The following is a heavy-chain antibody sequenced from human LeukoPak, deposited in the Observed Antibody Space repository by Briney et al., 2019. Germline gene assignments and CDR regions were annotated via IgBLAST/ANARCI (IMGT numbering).Heavy chain of an antibody. V-gene: IGHV3-74*01. Sequence: RQAPGXGLVWVSHIHSDGSSTSYADSVQGRFTISRDNAKNTLYLQMNSLRAEDTAVFYCARHNYGYDYWGQGTLVTVSS. CDR2: IHSDGSST. CDR3: ARHNYGYDY. D-gene: IGHD3-10*01. J-gene: IGHJ4*02.